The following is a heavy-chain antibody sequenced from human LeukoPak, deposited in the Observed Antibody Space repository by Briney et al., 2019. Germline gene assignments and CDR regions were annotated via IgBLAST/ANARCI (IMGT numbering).Heavy chain of an antibody. CDR2: MSSSDDGR. J-gene: IGHJ1*01. Sequence: GGSLRLSCATSGFSFSSYAMSWVRQAPGKGLEWVSAMSSSDDGRYYAASVRGRFTISRDTSRSTLYLQMNSLRAEDAAVYYCAKVGYTYGYRTPPEYFQHWGQGTLVTVSS. D-gene: IGHD5-18*01. CDR1: GFSFSSYA. V-gene: IGHV3-23*01. CDR3: AKVGYTYGYRTPPEYFQH.